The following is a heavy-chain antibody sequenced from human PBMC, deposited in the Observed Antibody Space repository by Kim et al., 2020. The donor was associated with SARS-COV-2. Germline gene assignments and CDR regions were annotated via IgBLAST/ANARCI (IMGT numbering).Heavy chain of an antibody. D-gene: IGHD2-15*01. J-gene: IGHJ4*02. CDR1: GFTFSSYS. CDR3: ATELDVVVVAAIDY. Sequence: GGSLRLSCAASGFTFSSYSMNWVRQAPGKGLEWVSYISSSSSTIYYADSVKGRFTISRDNAKNSLYLQMNSLRDEDTAVYYCATELDVVVVAAIDYWGQGTLVTVSS. V-gene: IGHV3-48*02. CDR2: ISSSSSTI.